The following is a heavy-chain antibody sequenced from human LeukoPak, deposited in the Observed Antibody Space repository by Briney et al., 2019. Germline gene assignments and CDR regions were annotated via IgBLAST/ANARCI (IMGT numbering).Heavy chain of an antibody. CDR3: ARHHSSGLPYVDY. Sequence: PSETLSLTCTVSSGSISSSSYYWGWIRQPPGKGLEWIGSIYYSGSTYYNPSLKSRVTISVDTSKNQFSLKLSSVTAADTAVYYCARHHSSGLPYVDYWGQGTLVTVSS. V-gene: IGHV4-39*01. CDR2: IYYSGST. D-gene: IGHD3-22*01. J-gene: IGHJ4*02. CDR1: SGSISSSSYY.